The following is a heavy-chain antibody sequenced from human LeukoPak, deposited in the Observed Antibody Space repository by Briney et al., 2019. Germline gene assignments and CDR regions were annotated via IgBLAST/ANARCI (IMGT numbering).Heavy chain of an antibody. J-gene: IGHJ3*02. Sequence: PSETLSLTCTVSGDSINNYYWSWIRQPPGKGLEWVGNIYYSGSTNYNPSLKSRVTMSVDTYKNQFSLKLSSVTSADTAVYYCARAWIVVLGDAFDIWGQATMVTVSS. D-gene: IGHD2-8*02. CDR2: IYYSGST. CDR3: ARAWIVVLGDAFDI. V-gene: IGHV4-59*01. CDR1: GDSINNYY.